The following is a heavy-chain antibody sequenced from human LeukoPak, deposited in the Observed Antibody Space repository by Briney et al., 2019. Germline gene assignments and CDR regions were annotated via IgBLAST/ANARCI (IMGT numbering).Heavy chain of an antibody. CDR1: GYTFTGYY. V-gene: IGHV1-2*02. CDR2: INPNSGGT. J-gene: IGHJ4*02. Sequence: ASVKVSCKASGYTFTGYYMHGVRQAPGQGLEWMGWINPNSGGTNYAQKFQGRVTMTRDTSISTAYMELSRLRSDDTAVYYCARVIRTRAGGYSYGSFLYWGQGALVTVSS. D-gene: IGHD5-18*01. CDR3: ARVIRTRAGGYSYGSFLY.